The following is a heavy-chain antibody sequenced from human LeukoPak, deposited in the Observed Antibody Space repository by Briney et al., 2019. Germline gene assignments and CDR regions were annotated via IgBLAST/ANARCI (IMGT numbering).Heavy chain of an antibody. J-gene: IGHJ4*02. D-gene: IGHD2/OR15-2a*01. V-gene: IGHV3-33*01. CDR1: GFTFSSNG. Sequence: GGSLRLSCAASGFTFSSNGMHWVRQAPGKGLEWVAVIWYDGSNKYYADSVKGRFTISRDNSKNTLYLQMNILRAEDTAVYYCTREFLRSFDYWGQGTLVTVPS. CDR3: TREFLRSFDY. CDR2: IWYDGSNK.